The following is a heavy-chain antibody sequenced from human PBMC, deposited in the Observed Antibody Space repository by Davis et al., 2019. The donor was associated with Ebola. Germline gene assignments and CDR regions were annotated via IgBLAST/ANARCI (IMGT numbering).Heavy chain of an antibody. CDR2: INHSGST. CDR1: GGSFSGYY. Sequence: SETLSLTCAVYGGSFSGYYWSWIRQPPGKGLEWIGEINHSGSTNYNPSLKSRVTISVDTSKNQFSLKLSSVTAADTAVYYCARGYSGWFDPWGQGTLATVSS. V-gene: IGHV4-34*01. CDR3: ARGYSGWFDP. D-gene: IGHD2-21*01. J-gene: IGHJ5*02.